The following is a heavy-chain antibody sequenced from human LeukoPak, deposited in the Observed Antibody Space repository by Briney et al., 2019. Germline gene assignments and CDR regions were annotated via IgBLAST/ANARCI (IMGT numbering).Heavy chain of an antibody. D-gene: IGHD3-22*01. CDR3: ARSPYASSGPSHFDY. J-gene: IGHJ4*02. CDR1: GFTFNKYW. CDR2: ISSSGSTI. Sequence: SGGSLRLSCAASGFTFNKYWLTWVRQAPGKGLEWVSYISSSGSTIYYADSVKGRFTISRDNAKNSLYLQMNSLRAEDTAVYYCARSPYASSGPSHFDYWGQGTLVTVSS. V-gene: IGHV3-11*01.